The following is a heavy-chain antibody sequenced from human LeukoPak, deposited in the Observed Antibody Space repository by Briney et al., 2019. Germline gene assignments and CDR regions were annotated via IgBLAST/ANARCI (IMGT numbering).Heavy chain of an antibody. CDR2: ISYDGSNK. V-gene: IGHV3-30*04. D-gene: IGHD6-19*01. CDR1: GFTFSSYA. J-gene: IGHJ6*02. CDR3: ARVDDSSRWYPYYYYGMDV. Sequence: GGSLRLSCAASGFTFSSYAMHWVRQAPGKGLEWVAVISYDGSNKYYADSVKGRFTISRDNSKNTLYLQMNSLRAEDTAVYYCARVDDSSRWYPYYYYGMDVWGQGSTVTVSS.